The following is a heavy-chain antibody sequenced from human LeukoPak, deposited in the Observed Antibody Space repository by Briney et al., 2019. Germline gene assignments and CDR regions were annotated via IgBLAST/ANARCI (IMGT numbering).Heavy chain of an antibody. Sequence: SETLSLTCAVYGGSYSGYYWSWIRQPPGKGLEWIGEINHSGSTNYNPSLKSRVTISVDTSKNQFSLKLSSVTAADTAVYYCARGAAAVYWGQGTLVTVSS. CDR3: ARGAAAVY. V-gene: IGHV4-34*01. J-gene: IGHJ4*02. D-gene: IGHD2-2*01. CDR2: INHSGST. CDR1: GGSYSGYY.